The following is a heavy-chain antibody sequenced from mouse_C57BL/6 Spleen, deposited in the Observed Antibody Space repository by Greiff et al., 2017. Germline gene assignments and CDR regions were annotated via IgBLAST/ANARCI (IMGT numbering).Heavy chain of an antibody. V-gene: IGHV1-53*01. CDR2: INPSNGGT. J-gene: IGHJ1*03. D-gene: IGHD2-2*01. Sequence: QVQLQQPGTELVKPGASVKLSCKASGYTFTSYWMHWVKQRPGQGLEWIGNINPSNGGTNYNEKFKSKATLTVDKSSSTAYMQLSSLTSEDSAVYYCARGGENGYYWYFDVWGTGTTVTVSS. CDR3: ARGGENGYYWYFDV. CDR1: GYTFTSYW.